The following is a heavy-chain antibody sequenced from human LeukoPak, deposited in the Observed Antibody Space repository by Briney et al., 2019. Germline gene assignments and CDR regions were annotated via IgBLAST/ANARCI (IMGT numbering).Heavy chain of an antibody. Sequence: ASVKVSCKASGYTFSYYYMHWVRQAPGQGLEWMGWINPNSGGTNYAQRFQGRVTMTRDTSISTAYMELSRLRSDDTAVYYCARGIAASGTDYWGQGTLVTVSS. V-gene: IGHV1-2*02. D-gene: IGHD6-13*01. J-gene: IGHJ4*02. CDR3: ARGIAASGTDY. CDR1: GYTFSYYY. CDR2: INPNSGGT.